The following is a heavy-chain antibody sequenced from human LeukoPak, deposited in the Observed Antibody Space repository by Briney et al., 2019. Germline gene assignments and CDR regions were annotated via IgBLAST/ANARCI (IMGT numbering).Heavy chain of an antibody. D-gene: IGHD4-17*01. CDR1: GGSINIYY. V-gene: IGHV4-4*07. CDR3: ARGPLTVTRGFDP. Sequence: SETLSLTCTVSGGSINIYYWSWIRQPAGKGLEWIGRIYTSGSTHYNPSLKSRVTMSVDTSKNQFSLKLSSVTAADTAVYYCARGPLTVTRGFDPWGQGTLVTVPS. CDR2: IYTSGST. J-gene: IGHJ5*02.